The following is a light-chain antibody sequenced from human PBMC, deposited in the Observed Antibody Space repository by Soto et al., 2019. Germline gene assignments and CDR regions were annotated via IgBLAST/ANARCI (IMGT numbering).Light chain of an antibody. V-gene: IGLV1-40*01. J-gene: IGLJ2*01. Sequence: QAVVTQPPSVSGAPGQRVTISCTGSSSNIGAGYDVHWYQQLPGTAPKLLIYGNSNRPSGVPDRFSVSKSGTTASLAITGLQAEDEADYYCQSYDSSLSGVVFGGGTQLTVL. CDR3: QSYDSSLSGVV. CDR2: GNS. CDR1: SSNIGAGYD.